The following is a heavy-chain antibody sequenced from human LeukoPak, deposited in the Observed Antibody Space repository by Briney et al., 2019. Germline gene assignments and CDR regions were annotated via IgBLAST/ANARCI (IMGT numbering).Heavy chain of an antibody. D-gene: IGHD3-16*01. Sequence: GGSLRLSCGVSGVTFSSHGMNWVRQAPGKGLEWVSAITGSGDRTYYTDSVRGRFTVSRDNSKNTLCLQMNGLRAEDTAVYYCAKRGEDPVDLDYWGQGTLVTVSS. J-gene: IGHJ4*02. CDR3: AKRGEDPVDLDY. CDR1: GVTFSSHG. V-gene: IGHV3-23*01. CDR2: ITGSGDRT.